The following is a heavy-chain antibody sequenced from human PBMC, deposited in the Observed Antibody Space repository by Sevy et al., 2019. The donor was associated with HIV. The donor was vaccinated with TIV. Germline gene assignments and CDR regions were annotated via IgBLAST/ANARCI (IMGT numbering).Heavy chain of an antibody. D-gene: IGHD6-19*01. Sequence: SQTLSLTCAISGDSVSSNSAAWNWIRQSPSRDLEWLGRTYYRSKWYNDYAVSVKSRITINPDTSKNQFSLQLNSVSPEDTAVYYCARGYRPYSSGWLYYFDYWGQGTLVTVSS. CDR3: ARGYRPYSSGWLYYFDY. CDR2: TYYRSKWYN. J-gene: IGHJ4*02. CDR1: GDSVSSNSAA. V-gene: IGHV6-1*01.